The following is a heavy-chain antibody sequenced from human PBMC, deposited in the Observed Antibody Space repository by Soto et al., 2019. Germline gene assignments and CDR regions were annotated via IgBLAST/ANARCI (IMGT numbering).Heavy chain of an antibody. CDR2: ISYDGSNK. Sequence: QVQLVESGGGVVQPGRSLRLSCAASGFTFSSYGMHWVRQAPGKGLEWVAVISYDGSNKYYADSVKGRFTISRDNSKNTLYLQMNSLRAEDTAVYYCAKDNYYYYYCMDVWGKGTTVTVSS. J-gene: IGHJ6*03. V-gene: IGHV3-30*18. CDR1: GFTFSSYG. CDR3: AKDNYYYYYCMDV.